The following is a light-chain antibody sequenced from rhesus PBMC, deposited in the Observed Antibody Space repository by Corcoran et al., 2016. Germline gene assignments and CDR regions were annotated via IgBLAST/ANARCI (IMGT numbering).Light chain of an antibody. V-gene: IGKV1-38*01. Sequence: DIQLTQSPSSLSASVGDRVTITCRASQGIRSYLAWYQQKPGKAPKLLIYATSNLRSGVPSRFRGSGSGTEFTLTISSLQPEDFAVYYCQQRNSDPLTFGGGTKVELK. J-gene: IGKJ4*01. CDR2: ATS. CDR3: QQRNSDPLT. CDR1: QGIRSY.